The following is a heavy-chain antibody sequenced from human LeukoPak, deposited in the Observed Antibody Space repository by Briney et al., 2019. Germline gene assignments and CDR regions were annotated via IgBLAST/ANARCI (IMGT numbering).Heavy chain of an antibody. V-gene: IGHV3-48*03. Sequence: PEGSLSLSCAASGFTFSSYEMNWVRQAPGKGLEWVSYISSSGNTMHYADSVKGRFTISGDNAKNSLYLQMNSLRAEDTAVYYCARGGRAIQLWYFDYWGQGTLVTVSS. CDR3: ARGGRAIQLWYFDY. CDR1: GFTFSSYE. D-gene: IGHD5-18*01. J-gene: IGHJ4*02. CDR2: ISSSGNTM.